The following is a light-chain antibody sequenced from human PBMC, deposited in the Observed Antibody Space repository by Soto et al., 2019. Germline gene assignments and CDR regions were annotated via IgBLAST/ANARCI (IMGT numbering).Light chain of an antibody. Sequence: QSVLTQPASVSGSPGQSVTISCTGTSSDVGAYNYASWYQQHPGKAPKLMIFEVSNRPSGVSNRFSGSKSGNTASLTISGLQAEDEADYHCSSYTSSSTYVFGTGTKVTVL. CDR1: SSDVGAYNY. CDR2: EVS. CDR3: SSYTSSSTYV. V-gene: IGLV2-14*01. J-gene: IGLJ1*01.